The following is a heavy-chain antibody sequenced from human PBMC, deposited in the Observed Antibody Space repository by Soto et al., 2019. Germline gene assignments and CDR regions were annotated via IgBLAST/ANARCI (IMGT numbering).Heavy chain of an antibody. D-gene: IGHD3-9*01. Sequence: GGSLRLSCAASGFTFSSYAMSWVRQAPGKGLEWVSAISGSGGSTYYADSVKGRFTISRDNSKNTLYLQMNSLRAEDTAVYYCARDYVDPGTYYDILTSYYFDYWGQGTLVTVSS. CDR1: GFTFSSYA. CDR3: ARDYVDPGTYYDILTSYYFDY. CDR2: ISGSGGST. J-gene: IGHJ4*02. V-gene: IGHV3-23*01.